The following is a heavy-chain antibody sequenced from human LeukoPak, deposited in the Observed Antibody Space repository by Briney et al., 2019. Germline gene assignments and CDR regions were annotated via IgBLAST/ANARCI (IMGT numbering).Heavy chain of an antibody. CDR3: ARVPRSYYYYYYMDV. CDR2: IYYSGSS. CDR1: GGSISSSY. Sequence: SETLSLTCTVSGGSISSSYWSWIRQPPGMGLEWLGYIYYSGSSNYNPSLKSRVTMSADTSKNQFSLKLSSVTAADTAVYYCARVPRSYYYYYYMDVWGKGTTVTVSS. V-gene: IGHV4-59*01. J-gene: IGHJ6*03.